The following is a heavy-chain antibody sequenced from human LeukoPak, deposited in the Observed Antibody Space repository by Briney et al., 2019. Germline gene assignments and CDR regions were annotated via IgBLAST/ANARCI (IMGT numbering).Heavy chain of an antibody. D-gene: IGHD3-16*01. J-gene: IGHJ6*03. CDR3: ASLGESEDYYIDV. CDR1: GYSFTSYW. V-gene: IGHV5-51*03. Sequence: PGESRKISCKGSGYSFTSYWSGWVRQMPGKGLEGMGIIYPGDSDTRYSPSFQGQVTISADKSISTAYLQWSSLKDSDTAMYYYASLGESEDYYIDVWGKGTTVTVSS. CDR2: IYPGDSDT.